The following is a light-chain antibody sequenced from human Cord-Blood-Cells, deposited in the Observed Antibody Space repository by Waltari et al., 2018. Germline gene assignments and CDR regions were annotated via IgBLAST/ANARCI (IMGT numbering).Light chain of an antibody. V-gene: IGLV1-40*01. Sequence: QSVLTHPPSVSGAPGQRVTLPCTGSSSHIRPRYDVHWYQQLPGTAPKLLIYGNINRPSGVPDRFSGSKSGTSASLAITGLQAEDEADYYCQSYDSSLSGVVFGGGTKLTVL. CDR3: QSYDSSLSGVV. J-gene: IGLJ2*01. CDR1: SSHIRPRYD. CDR2: GNI.